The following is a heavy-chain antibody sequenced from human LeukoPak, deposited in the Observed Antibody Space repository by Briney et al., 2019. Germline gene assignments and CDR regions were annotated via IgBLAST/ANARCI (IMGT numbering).Heavy chain of an antibody. D-gene: IGHD6-19*01. CDR3: ARGRRFQQWLAEYFQH. CDR1: GGSISSYY. CDR2: IYYSGST. J-gene: IGHJ1*01. Sequence: PSETLSLTCTVSGGSISSYYWSWIRQPPGKGLEWIGYIYYSGSTNYNPSLKSRVTISVDTSKNQFSLKLSSVTAADTAVYYCARGRRFQQWLAEYFQHWGQGTLVTVSS. V-gene: IGHV4-59*12.